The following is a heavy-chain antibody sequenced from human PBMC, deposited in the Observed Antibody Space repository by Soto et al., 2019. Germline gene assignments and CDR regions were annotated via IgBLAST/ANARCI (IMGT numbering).Heavy chain of an antibody. CDR1: GGSISSGGYY. J-gene: IGHJ4*02. V-gene: IGHV4-31*03. CDR3: ARELSI. CDR2: IYYSGTT. Sequence: QVQLQESGPGLVKPSQTLSLTCTVSGGSISSGGYYWTWIRQHPGKGLDWIGYIYYSGTTNYNTSLNMRLPISVDTSTNQFSLKLSSVTAADTPAYYCARELSIWGEGNLVTVSS.